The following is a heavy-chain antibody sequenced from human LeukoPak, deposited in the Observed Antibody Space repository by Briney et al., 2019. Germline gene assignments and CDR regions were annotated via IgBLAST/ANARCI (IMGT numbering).Heavy chain of an antibody. J-gene: IGHJ4*02. Sequence: GGSLRLSCAASGFTFSSYSMSWVRQVPGKGLEWVSSISSSSGYIYYADSVKGRFTISRDNAKNSLYLQMNSLRAEDTAVYYCARDSRGDVLRFLEWLFFDYWGQGTLVTVSS. D-gene: IGHD3-3*01. V-gene: IGHV3-21*01. CDR3: ARDSRGDVLRFLEWLFFDY. CDR1: GFTFSSYS. CDR2: ISSSSGYI.